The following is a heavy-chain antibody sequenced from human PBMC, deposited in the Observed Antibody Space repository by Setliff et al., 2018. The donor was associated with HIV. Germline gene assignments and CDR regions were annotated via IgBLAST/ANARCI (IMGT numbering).Heavy chain of an antibody. CDR3: ARDRHSSGLGSYGP. Sequence: TSETLSLTCTVSGGSISSYYWSWIRQSAGRGLEWIGRIDSSGTTDYKPSLKGRVAISVDTSRNQFSLRVTSVTAADTAVYFCARDRHSSGLGSYGPWGPGILVTVS. V-gene: IGHV4-4*07. D-gene: IGHD3-10*01. J-gene: IGHJ5*02. CDR1: GGSISSYY. CDR2: IDSSGTT.